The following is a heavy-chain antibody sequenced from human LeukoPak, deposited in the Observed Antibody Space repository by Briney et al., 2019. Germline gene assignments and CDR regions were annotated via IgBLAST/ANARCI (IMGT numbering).Heavy chain of an antibody. CDR2: INNDGSST. J-gene: IGHJ6*02. CDR3: ARHGKNYYGMDV. V-gene: IGHV3-74*03. Sequence: GGSLRLSCAASGFTFSSHWMHWVRQAPGKGLVWVSRINNDGSSTTYADSVKGRFTISRDNAKNTLYLQMNSLRAEDTAVYYCARHGKNYYGMDVWGQGTTVTVSS. CDR1: GFTFSSHW. D-gene: IGHD1-1*01.